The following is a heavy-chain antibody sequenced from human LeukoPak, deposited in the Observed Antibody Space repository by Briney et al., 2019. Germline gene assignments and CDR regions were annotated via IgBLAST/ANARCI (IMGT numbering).Heavy chain of an antibody. J-gene: IGHJ6*02. V-gene: IGHV3-23*01. CDR2: ISGSGGST. CDR1: GFTFSSYA. D-gene: IGHD6-13*01. CDR3: AKVNPQLVNFNGMDV. Sequence: GGSLRLSCAASGFTFSSYAMSWVRQAPGKGLEWVSAISGSGGSTHYADSVKGRFTISRDNSKNTLYLQMNSLRAEDTAVYYCAKVNPQLVNFNGMDVWGQGTTVTVSS.